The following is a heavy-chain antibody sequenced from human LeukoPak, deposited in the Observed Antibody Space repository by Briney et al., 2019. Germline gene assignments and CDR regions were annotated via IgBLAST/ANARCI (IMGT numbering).Heavy chain of an antibody. D-gene: IGHD7-27*01. CDR1: GGSISSYY. V-gene: IGHV4-59*01. J-gene: IGHJ6*03. Sequence: PSETLSLTCTVSGGSISSYYWSWIRQPPGKGLEWLGYIYYSGSTNYNPSLKSRVPISVDTSKNQFSLRLTSVDAADTAVYYCARVEGLTGIYYYYYMDVWGKGTTVTVSS. CDR2: IYYSGST. CDR3: ARVEGLTGIYYYYYMDV.